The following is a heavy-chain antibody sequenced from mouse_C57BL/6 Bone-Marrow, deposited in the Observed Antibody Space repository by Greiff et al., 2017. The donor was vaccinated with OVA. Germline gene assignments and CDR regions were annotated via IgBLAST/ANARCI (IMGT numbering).Heavy chain of an antibody. J-gene: IGHJ4*01. V-gene: IGHV1-19*01. CDR3: AREDYYGSSDYYAMDY. Sequence: SGPVLVKPGASVKMSCKASGYTFTDYYMNWVKQSHGKSLEWIGVINPYNGGTSYNQKFKGKATLTVDKSSSTAYMELNSLTSEDSAVYYCAREDYYGSSDYYAMDYWGQGTSVTVSS. CDR2: INPYNGGT. CDR1: GYTFTDYY. D-gene: IGHD1-1*01.